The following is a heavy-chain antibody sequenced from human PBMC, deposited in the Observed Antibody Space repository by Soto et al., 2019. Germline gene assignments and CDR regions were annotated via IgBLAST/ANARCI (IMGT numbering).Heavy chain of an antibody. CDR3: AREKPGGIPNAYYFDY. D-gene: IGHD3-16*01. Sequence: QSQTLSLTCAISGDSVSSNSAAWNWIRQSPSRGLEWLGRTYYRSKWYNDYAVSVKNRITINPDTSKNQFSLQLNSVTPEGTAVYYCAREKPGGIPNAYYFDYWGQGTMVTVSS. V-gene: IGHV6-1*01. CDR2: TYYRSKWYN. CDR1: GDSVSSNSAA. J-gene: IGHJ4*02.